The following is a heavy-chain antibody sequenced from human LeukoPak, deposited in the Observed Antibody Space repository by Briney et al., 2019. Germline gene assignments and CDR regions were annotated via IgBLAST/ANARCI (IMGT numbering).Heavy chain of an antibody. J-gene: IGHJ5*02. CDR3: ARDSGSGSYWNWFDP. Sequence: NPSETLSLTCTVSGGSISSYYWSWIRQPPGKGLEWIGYIYYSGSTNYNPSLKSRVTISVDTSKNQFSLKLSSVTAADTAVYYCARDSGSGSYWNWFDPWGQGTLVTVSS. CDR2: IYYSGST. D-gene: IGHD3-10*01. V-gene: IGHV4-59*01. CDR1: GGSISSYY.